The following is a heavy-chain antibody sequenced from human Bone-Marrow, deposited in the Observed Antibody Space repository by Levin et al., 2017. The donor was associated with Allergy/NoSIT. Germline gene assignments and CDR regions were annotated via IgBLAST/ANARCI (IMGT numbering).Heavy chain of an antibody. CDR1: GFTFSSYA. D-gene: IGHD1-1*01. CDR3: AKANFDSSTSIWNGLSY. Sequence: GGSLRLSCAASGFTFSSYAMSWVRQAPGKGLEWVSGISGSGGSIYYADSVKGRFTISRDSSKNTLYLQMNSLRAEDTAIYYCAKANFDSSTSIWNGLSYWGQGTLVTVSS. J-gene: IGHJ4*02. V-gene: IGHV3-23*01. CDR2: ISGSGGSI.